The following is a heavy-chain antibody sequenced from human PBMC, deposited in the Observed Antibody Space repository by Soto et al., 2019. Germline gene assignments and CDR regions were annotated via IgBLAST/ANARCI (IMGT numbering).Heavy chain of an antibody. D-gene: IGHD2-2*01. CDR2: IYYSGST. CDR1: GGSISSGGYY. Sequence: PSETLSLTCTVSGGSISSGGYYWSWIRQHPGKGLEWIGYIYYSGSTYYNPSLKSRVTISVDTSKNQFSLKLSSVTAADTAVYYCAKERVPAAMARYFDYWGQGTLVTVSS. J-gene: IGHJ4*02. V-gene: IGHV4-31*03. CDR3: AKERVPAAMARYFDY.